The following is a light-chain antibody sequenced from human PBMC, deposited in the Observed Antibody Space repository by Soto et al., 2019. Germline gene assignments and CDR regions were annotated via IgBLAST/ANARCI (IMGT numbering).Light chain of an antibody. CDR1: SSDVGGYNY. CDR2: DVT. V-gene: IGLV2-14*03. CDR3: SSYTSSNIVV. J-gene: IGLJ2*01. Sequence: QSVLTQPASMSGSPVQSITISCTGTSSDVGGYNYVSWYQQHPGKAPKLMIYDVTNRPSGVSNRFSGSKSGNTASLTISGVQDEDEADYYCSSYTSSNIVVFGGGTKLTVL.